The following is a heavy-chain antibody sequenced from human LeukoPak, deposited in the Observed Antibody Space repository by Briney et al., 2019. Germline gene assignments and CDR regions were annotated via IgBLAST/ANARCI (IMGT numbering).Heavy chain of an antibody. CDR3: ARCYDFWSANFDY. CDR2: IYPGDSDT. J-gene: IGHJ4*02. D-gene: IGHD3-3*01. CDR1: GYSFTSYW. V-gene: IGHV5-51*01. Sequence: GESLKISCKGSGYSFTSYWIGWVRQMPGKGLEWMGIIYPGDSDTRYSPSFQGQATISADKSISTAYLQWSSLRASDTAMYYCARCYDFWSANFDYWGQGTLVTVSS.